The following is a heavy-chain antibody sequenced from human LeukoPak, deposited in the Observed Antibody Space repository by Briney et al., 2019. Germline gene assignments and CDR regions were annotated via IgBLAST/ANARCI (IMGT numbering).Heavy chain of an antibody. D-gene: IGHD3-9*01. V-gene: IGHV1-2*02. CDR2: INPNSGGT. Sequence: ASVKVSCKASGYTFTGYYMHWVRQAPGQGLEWMGWINPNSGGTNYAQKFQGRVTMTRDTSISTAYMELSRLRSDDTAVYYRATGLHRGGWLFDYWGQGTLVTVSS. CDR3: ATGLHRGGWLFDY. J-gene: IGHJ4*02. CDR1: GYTFTGYY.